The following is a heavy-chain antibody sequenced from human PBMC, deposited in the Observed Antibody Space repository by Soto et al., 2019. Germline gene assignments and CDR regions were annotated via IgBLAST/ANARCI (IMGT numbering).Heavy chain of an antibody. D-gene: IGHD5-12*01. CDR3: ANDPGYSLDY. CDR2: ISWDGGST. V-gene: IGHV3-43*01. J-gene: IGHJ4*02. CDR1: GFTFDDYT. Sequence: GGSLRLSCAASGFTFDDYTMHWVRQAPGKGLEWVSLISWDGGSTYYAESVKSRIIISADTSKNQFSLQLNSVTPEDAAVYYCANDPGYSLDYWGQGTQVTAPQ.